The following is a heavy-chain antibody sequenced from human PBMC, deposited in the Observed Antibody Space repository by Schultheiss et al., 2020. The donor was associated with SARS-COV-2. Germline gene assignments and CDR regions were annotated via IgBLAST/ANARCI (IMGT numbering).Heavy chain of an antibody. J-gene: IGHJ5*02. V-gene: IGHV3-30*18. D-gene: IGHD3-3*01. CDR1: GFTFSSYG. CDR3: AKDPDDFWSGYPNWFDT. CDR2: ISYDGSNK. Sequence: GGSLRLSCASSGFTFSSYGMHWVRQAPGKGLEWVAVISYDGSNKYYADSVKGRFTISRDNSKNTLYLQMNSLRAEDTAVYYCAKDPDDFWSGYPNWFDTWGQGTLVTVSS.